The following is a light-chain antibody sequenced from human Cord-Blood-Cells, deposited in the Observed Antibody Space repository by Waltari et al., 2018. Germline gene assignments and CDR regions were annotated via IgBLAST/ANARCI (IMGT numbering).Light chain of an antibody. V-gene: IGLV2-23*01. CDR1: SSDFGSYNL. CDR2: EGS. CDR3: CSYAGSSTVV. Sequence: QSALTQPASVSGSPGQSLTISCTGTSSDFGSYNLVSWYQQHPGKAHKLMIYEGSKRPSGVSNRFAGSKSGNTASLTISGLQAEDEADYYCCSYAGSSTVVFGGGTKLTVL. J-gene: IGLJ2*01.